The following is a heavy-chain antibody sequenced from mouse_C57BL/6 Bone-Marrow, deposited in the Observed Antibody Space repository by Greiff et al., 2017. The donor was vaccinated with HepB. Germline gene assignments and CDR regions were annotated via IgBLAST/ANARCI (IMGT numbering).Heavy chain of an antibody. CDR1: GYTFTSYG. CDR3: ARHDYDRGAWFAY. D-gene: IGHD2-4*01. CDR2: IYPRSGNT. Sequence: QVQLQQSGAELARPGASVKLSCKASGYTFTSYGISWVKQRTGQGLEWIGEIYPRSGNTYYNEKFKGKATLTADKSSSQAYMELRSLTSEDSAVYFCARHDYDRGAWFAYWGQGTLVTVSA. V-gene: IGHV1-81*01. J-gene: IGHJ3*01.